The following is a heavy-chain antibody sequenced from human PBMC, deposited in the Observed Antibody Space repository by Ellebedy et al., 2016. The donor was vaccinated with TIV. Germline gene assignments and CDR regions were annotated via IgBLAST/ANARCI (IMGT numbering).Heavy chain of an antibody. J-gene: IGHJ5*02. Sequence: MPSETLFLTCSVSGGSVSSGRSYWSWVRQPPGQGLEWIGYITWRGSTNYNPSLKSRITISMDTSKNQIALMVRSVTAADTAIYYCAREEGFGGDWFDPWGQGTLVIVSS. CDR3: AREEGFGGDWFDP. CDR1: GGSVSSGRSY. V-gene: IGHV4-61*01. CDR2: ITWRGST. D-gene: IGHD3-10*01.